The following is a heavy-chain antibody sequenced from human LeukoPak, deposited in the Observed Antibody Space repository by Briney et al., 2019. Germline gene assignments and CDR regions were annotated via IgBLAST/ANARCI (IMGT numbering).Heavy chain of an antibody. J-gene: IGHJ4*02. V-gene: IGHV4-34*01. CDR3: ARGGASVTNFDS. Sequence: SETLSLTCAVFGGSFSGYYWSWIRQPPGKGLEWIGEINHSGSTNFNPSLKSRVTISVDTSKNQFSLKLRSVTAADTAVYFCARGGASVTNFDSWGQGTLVTVSS. CDR1: GGSFSGYY. CDR2: INHSGST. D-gene: IGHD1-26*01.